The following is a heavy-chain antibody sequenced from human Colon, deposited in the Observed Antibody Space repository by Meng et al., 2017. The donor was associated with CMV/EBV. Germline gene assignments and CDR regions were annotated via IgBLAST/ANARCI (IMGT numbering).Heavy chain of an antibody. CDR2: IATDGGSI. CDR1: GFTFTSYW. Sequence: GESLKISCSASGFTFTSYWMHWVRQAPGRGLVWVSRIATDGGSIVHADSVRGRFTASRDNARNSLYLQMNSLRAEDTAVYYCARIHYDSWSGYYRDYWGQGALVTVSS. D-gene: IGHD3-3*01. V-gene: IGHV3-74*01. J-gene: IGHJ4*02. CDR3: ARIHYDSWSGYYRDY.